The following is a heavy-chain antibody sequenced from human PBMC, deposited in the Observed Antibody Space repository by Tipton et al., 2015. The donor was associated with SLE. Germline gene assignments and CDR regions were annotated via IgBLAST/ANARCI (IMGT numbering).Heavy chain of an antibody. CDR1: GGSIRNHY. CDR2: LYDTDDT. D-gene: IGHD6-13*01. J-gene: IGHJ5*02. CDR3: ARVGVAAAEWYNWFDP. V-gene: IGHV4-59*11. Sequence: GLVKPSETLSLTCTVSGGSIRNHYWTWIRQSPGKGLEFIGSLYDTDDTTSHPSLRSRVTMSKDTSKNQFSLKLSSVTAADTAVYYCARVGVAAAEWYNWFDPWGQGTLVTVSS.